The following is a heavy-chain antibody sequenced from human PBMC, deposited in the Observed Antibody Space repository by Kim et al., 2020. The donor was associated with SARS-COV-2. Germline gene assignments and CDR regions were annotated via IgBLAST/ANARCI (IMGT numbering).Heavy chain of an antibody. Sequence: YADSVKGRFTISRDNAKNSLYLQMNRLRAEDTAVYYCARQIQYYYYGMDVWGQGTTVTVSS. CDR3: ARQIQYYYYGMDV. J-gene: IGHJ6*02. D-gene: IGHD5-18*01. V-gene: IGHV3-21*01.